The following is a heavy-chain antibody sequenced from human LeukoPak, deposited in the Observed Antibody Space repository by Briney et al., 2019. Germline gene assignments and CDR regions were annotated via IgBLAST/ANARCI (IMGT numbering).Heavy chain of an antibody. D-gene: IGHD5-18*01. V-gene: IGHV1-46*01. CDR1: GYTFTGYY. CDR3: AREGGGYSYGYADDGY. CDR2: INPSGGST. J-gene: IGHJ4*02. Sequence: GASVKVSCKASGYTFTGYYMHWVRQAPGQGLEWMGIINPSGGSTSYAQKFQGRVTMTRDTSTSTVYMELSSLRSEDTAVYYCAREGGGYSYGYADDGYWGQGTLVTVSS.